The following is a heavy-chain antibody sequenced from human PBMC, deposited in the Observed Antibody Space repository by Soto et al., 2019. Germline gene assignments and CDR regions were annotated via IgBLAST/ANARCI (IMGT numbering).Heavy chain of an antibody. CDR2: ISAYNGNT. Sequence: ASVKVSCKASGYTFTSYGISWVRQAPGQGLEWMGWISAYNGNTNYAQKLQGRVTMTTDTSTSTAYMELRSLRSDDTAVYYCARDRLLVPAAIASGPSEPDAFDIWGQGTMVTVSS. J-gene: IGHJ3*02. CDR1: GYTFTSYG. V-gene: IGHV1-18*01. CDR3: ARDRLLVPAAIASGPSEPDAFDI. D-gene: IGHD2-2*01.